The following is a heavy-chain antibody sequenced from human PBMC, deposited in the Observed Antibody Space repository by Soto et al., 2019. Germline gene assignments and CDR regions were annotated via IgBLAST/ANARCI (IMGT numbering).Heavy chain of an antibody. Sequence: GGSLRLSCAASGFTFSSYGMHWVRQAPGKGLEWVAVISYDGSNKYYADSVKGRFTISRDNSKNTLYLQMNSLRAEDTAVYYCAKDLVAGSWYTYGMDVWGQGTTVTVSS. CDR3: AKDLVAGSWYTYGMDV. CDR2: ISYDGSNK. J-gene: IGHJ6*02. V-gene: IGHV3-30*18. CDR1: GFTFSSYG. D-gene: IGHD6-13*01.